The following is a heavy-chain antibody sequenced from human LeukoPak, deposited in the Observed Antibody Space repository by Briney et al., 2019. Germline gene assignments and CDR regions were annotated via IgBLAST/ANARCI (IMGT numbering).Heavy chain of an antibody. D-gene: IGHD6-13*01. J-gene: IGHJ4*02. Sequence: ASVKVSCKASGYTFTGYYMHWVRQAPGQGLEWMGGINPNSGGTNYAQKFQGRVTMTRDTSISTAYMELSRLRSDDTAVYYCARFPSSSWYYYFDYWGQGTLVTVSS. CDR2: INPNSGGT. CDR1: GYTFTGYY. V-gene: IGHV1-2*02. CDR3: ARFPSSSWYYYFDY.